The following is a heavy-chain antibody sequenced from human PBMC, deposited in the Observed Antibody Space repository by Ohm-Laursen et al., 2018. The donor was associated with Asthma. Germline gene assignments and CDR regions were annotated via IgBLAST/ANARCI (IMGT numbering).Heavy chain of an antibody. V-gene: IGHV3-33*01. J-gene: IGHJ4*02. CDR1: GFTFSSYG. CDR2: GGSYYDGGLK. CDR3: ARSPGTMYGPGKYYFDY. D-gene: IGHD1-1*01. Sequence: SLRLSCAAAGFTFSSYGMHWVRQAPGKGLEWVAVGGSYYDGGLKYYADSVKGRFTISRDNSKNIVYLQMNSLTAEDTAVYFCARSPGTMYGPGKYYFDYWGQGTLVTVSS.